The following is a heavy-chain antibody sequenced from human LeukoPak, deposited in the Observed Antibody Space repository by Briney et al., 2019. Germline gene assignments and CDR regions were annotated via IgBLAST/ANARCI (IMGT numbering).Heavy chain of an antibody. D-gene: IGHD2-15*01. V-gene: IGHV4-38-2*01. J-gene: IGHJ4*02. CDR3: ARRGGNIDY. Sequence: PSETLSLTCAVSGYSISSGYYWGWIRQPPGKGLEWIGSIYHSGSTYYNPSLKSRVTISVDTSKNQFSLKLSSVTAADTAVYCCARRGGNIDYWGQGTLVTVSS. CDR1: GYSISSGYY. CDR2: IYHSGST.